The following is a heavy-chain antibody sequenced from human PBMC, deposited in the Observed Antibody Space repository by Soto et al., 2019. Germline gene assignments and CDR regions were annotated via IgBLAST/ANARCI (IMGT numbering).Heavy chain of an antibody. CDR2: ISLYSDGT. J-gene: IGHJ5*02. V-gene: IGHV1-18*01. D-gene: IGHD2-2*01. Sequence: QVQLVQSGGEVKRPGASVKVSCKTSGYTFSNYGITWVRQAPGQPLEWLGWISLYSDGTNYAQKFQGRDPMTTDTSTATAYMELRSLRSDDTAVYYCARVIPGAEAWFGPWCQGTLVTVSS. CDR1: GYTFSNYG. CDR3: ARVIPGAEAWFGP.